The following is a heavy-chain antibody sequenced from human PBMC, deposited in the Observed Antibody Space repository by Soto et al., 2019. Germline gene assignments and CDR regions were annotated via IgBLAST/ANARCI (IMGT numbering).Heavy chain of an antibody. CDR3: AIFIGDQGGFDY. CDR1: GYTFTSYD. V-gene: IGHV1-8*01. Sequence: QVQLVQSGAEVKKPGASVKVSCKASGYTFTSYDINWVRQATGQGLEWMGWMNPNSGNTGYAQKFQGRVTMTRNTTRSTAYMELSSLRSQDTAVYCCAIFIGDQGGFDYLGQGTLVTVCS. D-gene: IGHD4-17*01. CDR2: MNPNSGNT. J-gene: IGHJ4*02.